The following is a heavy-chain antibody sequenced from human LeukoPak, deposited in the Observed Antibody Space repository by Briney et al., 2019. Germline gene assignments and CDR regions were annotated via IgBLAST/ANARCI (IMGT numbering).Heavy chain of an antibody. V-gene: IGHV4-38-2*02. CDR2: IYHDGST. Sequence: SETLSLTCNVLGFSISSDYYWGWIRQPPGEGLEWTATIYHDGSTYYNPSLKGRVIISLDTSKNQFSLTLTYVTAADTAVYYCARLTYYYGMDVWGQGTTVTVSS. CDR3: ARLTYYYGMDV. CDR1: GFSISSDYY. J-gene: IGHJ6*02.